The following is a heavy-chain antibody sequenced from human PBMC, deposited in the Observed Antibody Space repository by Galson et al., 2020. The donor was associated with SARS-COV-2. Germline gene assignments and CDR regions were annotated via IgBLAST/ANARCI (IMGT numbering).Heavy chain of an antibody. V-gene: IGHV3-30*18. CDR3: AKVNYDYVWGSYRFGWFDP. Sequence: GASVKISCAASGFTLSSYGMHWVRQAPGKGLEWVAVISYDGSNKYYADSVKGRFTISRDNSKNTLYLQMNSLRAEDTAVYYCAKVNYDYVWGSYRFGWFDPWGQGTLVTVSS. CDR1: GFTLSSYG. D-gene: IGHD3-16*02. J-gene: IGHJ5*02. CDR2: ISYDGSNK.